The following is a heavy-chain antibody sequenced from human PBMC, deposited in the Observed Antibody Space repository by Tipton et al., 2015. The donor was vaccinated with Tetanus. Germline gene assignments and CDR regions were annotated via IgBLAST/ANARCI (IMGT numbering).Heavy chain of an antibody. V-gene: IGHV1-18*01. Sequence: QVQLVQSGAEVKKPGASVKVSCTASGYSFTGYGINWVRQAPGQGLEWVGSISGYSGNTRYAQNLQGRVTTTTDSSTSTAYMELRSLRSDDTAVYYCARGGETILWGQGTLVTVSS. CDR3: ARGGETIL. CDR2: ISGYSGNT. CDR1: GYSFTGYG. D-gene: IGHD1/OR15-1a*01. J-gene: IGHJ4*02.